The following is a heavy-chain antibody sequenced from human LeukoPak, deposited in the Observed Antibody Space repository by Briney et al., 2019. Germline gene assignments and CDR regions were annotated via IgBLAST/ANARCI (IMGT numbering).Heavy chain of an antibody. D-gene: IGHD2-2*01. J-gene: IGHJ4*02. CDR2: ISGSGDNT. CDR1: GFTFSSYA. Sequence: GGSLRLSCAASGFTFSSYAMNWVRQAPGKGLEWISSISGSGDNTYYADSVKGRFTTSRDNSKSTLYLQMNSLRAEDTAVYYCAKDLNPYCSSTSCYFDYWGQGTLVTVSS. V-gene: IGHV3-23*01. CDR3: AKDLNPYCSSTSCYFDY.